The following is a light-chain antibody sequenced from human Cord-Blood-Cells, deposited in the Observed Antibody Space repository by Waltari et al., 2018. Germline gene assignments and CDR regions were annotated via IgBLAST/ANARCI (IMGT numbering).Light chain of an antibody. CDR3: NSRDSSGNHYV. J-gene: IGLJ1*01. CDR1: SLRSYY. V-gene: IGLV3-19*01. Sequence: SSELTQDPAVSVALGQTVRLTCQGDSLRSYYASWYQQKPGQAPVLVIYGKNNRPSGIPDRCAGSSSGNTASLTITGAQAEDEADYYCNSRDSSGNHYVFGTGTKVTVL. CDR2: GKN.